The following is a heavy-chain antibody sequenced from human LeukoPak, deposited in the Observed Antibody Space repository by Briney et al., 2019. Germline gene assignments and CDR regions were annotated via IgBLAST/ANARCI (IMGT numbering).Heavy chain of an antibody. CDR2: TSWDGGST. J-gene: IGHJ4*02. V-gene: IGHV3-43*01. D-gene: IGHD6-19*01. CDR3: AKLAVAATIHDY. CDR1: ELTFDDYT. Sequence: GGSLRLSCAVSELTFDDYTMHWVRQAPGKGLEWVSGTSWDGGSTYYTDSVKGRFTISRDNRKNSLFLQMNSLRTEDTALYFCAKLAVAATIHDYWGQGTLVTVSS.